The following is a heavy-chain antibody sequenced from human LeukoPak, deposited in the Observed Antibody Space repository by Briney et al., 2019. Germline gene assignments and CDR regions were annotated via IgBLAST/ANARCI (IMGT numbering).Heavy chain of an antibody. CDR3: AARGYSSGWYYFDY. CDR1: GGSFSGYY. CDR2: INHSGST. V-gene: IGHV4-34*01. Sequence: SSETLSLTCAVYGGSFSGYYWSWIRQPPGKGLEWIGEINHSGSTNYNPSLKSRVTISVDTSKNQFSLKPSSVTAADTAVYYCAARGYSSGWYYFDYWGQGTLVTVSS. J-gene: IGHJ4*02. D-gene: IGHD6-19*01.